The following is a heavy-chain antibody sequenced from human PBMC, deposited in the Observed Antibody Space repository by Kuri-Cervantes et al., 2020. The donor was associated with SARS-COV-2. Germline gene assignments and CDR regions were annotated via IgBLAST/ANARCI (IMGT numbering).Heavy chain of an antibody. CDR2: IFHSGST. D-gene: IGHD5-12*01. V-gene: IGHV4-39*01. J-gene: IGHJ4*02. CDR1: GGSISRSSHF. CDR3: ARREGMVPTITRPKYKNSSDY. Sequence: GSLRLSCTVSGGSISRSSHFWGWIRQPPGKGLEWIGSIFHSGSTYYNPSLKSRVTISVDTSKNQFSLKLSSLTAADTALYYCARREGMVPTITRPKYKNSSDYWGQGTLVTVSS.